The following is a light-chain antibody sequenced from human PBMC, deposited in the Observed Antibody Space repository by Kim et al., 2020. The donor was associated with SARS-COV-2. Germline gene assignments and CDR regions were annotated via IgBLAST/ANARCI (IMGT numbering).Light chain of an antibody. CDR3: QAWDFKSAV. Sequence: VSPEQTVRITCSGDNLGHKYASWYQQKPGQSPILVIYQDTKRPSGIPERFSGSNSGVTATLTISGTQAMDEADYYCQAWDFKSAVFGGGTQLTVL. J-gene: IGLJ3*02. CDR1: NLGHKY. V-gene: IGLV3-1*01. CDR2: QDT.